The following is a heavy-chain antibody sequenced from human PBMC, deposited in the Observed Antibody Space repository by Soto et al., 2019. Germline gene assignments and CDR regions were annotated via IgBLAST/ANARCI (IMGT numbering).Heavy chain of an antibody. CDR1: GSTFNNYA. J-gene: IGHJ4*02. V-gene: IGHV3-23*01. CDR3: AKGRGGSGSLTPRVDF. Sequence: EVQLLESGGGLVQPGGSLRPSCEASGSTFNNYAMTWFRQAPGKGREWVSAISGGGDTTSYADSVKGRFTVSRDGSKNTLYLQMSSLRAEDTALYYCAKGRGGSGSLTPRVDFWGQGTLVTVSS. D-gene: IGHD3-10*01. CDR2: ISGGGDTT.